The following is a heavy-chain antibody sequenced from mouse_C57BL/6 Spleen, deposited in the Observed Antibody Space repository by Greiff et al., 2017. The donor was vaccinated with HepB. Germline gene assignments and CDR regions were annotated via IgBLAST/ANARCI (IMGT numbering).Heavy chain of an antibody. CDR2: IWSGGST. J-gene: IGHJ1*03. V-gene: IGHV2-2*01. CDR1: GFSLTSYG. Sequence: QVQLQQSGPGLVQPSQSLSITCTVSGFSLTSYGVHWVRQSPGKGLEWLGVIWSGGSTDYNAAFISRLSISKDNSKSQVFFKMNSLQADDTAIYYCARNYEDSFDVWGTGTTVTVSS. D-gene: IGHD2-12*01. CDR3: ARNYEDSFDV.